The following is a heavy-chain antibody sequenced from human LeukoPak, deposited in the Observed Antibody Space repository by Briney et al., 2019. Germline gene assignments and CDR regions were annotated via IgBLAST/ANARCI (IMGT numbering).Heavy chain of an antibody. CDR3: ARCTYGSGSYLSWFDP. D-gene: IGHD3-10*01. CDR2: IYYSGST. CDR1: GGSISSSSYY. V-gene: IGHV4-39*07. J-gene: IGHJ5*02. Sequence: SETLSLTCTVSGGSISSSSYYWGWIRQPPGKGLEWIGGIYYSGSTNYNPSLKSRVTISVDTSKNQFSLKLSSVTAADTAVYYCARCTYGSGSYLSWFDPWGQGTLVTVSS.